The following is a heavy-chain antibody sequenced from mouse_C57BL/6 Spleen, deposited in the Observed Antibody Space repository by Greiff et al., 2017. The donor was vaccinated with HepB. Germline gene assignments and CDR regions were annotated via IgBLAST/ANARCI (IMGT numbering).Heavy chain of an antibody. V-gene: IGHV2-2*01. CDR2: IWSGGST. CDR1: GFSLTSYG. J-gene: IGHJ2*01. CDR3: ARNGYLRYFDY. D-gene: IGHD5-1*01. Sequence: QVQLKQSGPGLVQPSPRLSITCTVSGFSLTSYGVHWVRQSPGKGLEWLGVIWSGGSTAYNAAFISRLNSSKDNSKSQVFLKMNSLQADDTAIYYCARNGYLRYFDYWGQGTTLTVSS.